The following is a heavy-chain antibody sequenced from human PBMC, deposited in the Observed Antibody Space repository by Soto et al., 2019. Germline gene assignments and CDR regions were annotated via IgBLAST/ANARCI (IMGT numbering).Heavy chain of an antibody. Sequence: SGPTLVNPTETLTLTCTFSGFSLSTPGVGVGWIRQPPGKTLEWLALIFWDDDKRYSPSLKSRVTVTKDTSKNQVVLTMNNKDPVDTATYYCARRPYLSAYSFDYWGQGTLVTVSS. CDR1: GFSLSTPGVG. J-gene: IGHJ4*02. D-gene: IGHD3-10*01. CDR2: IFWDDDK. CDR3: ARRPYLSAYSFDY. V-gene: IGHV2-5*02.